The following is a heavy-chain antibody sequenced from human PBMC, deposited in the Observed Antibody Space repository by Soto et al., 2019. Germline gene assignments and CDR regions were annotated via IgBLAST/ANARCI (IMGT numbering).Heavy chain of an antibody. CDR2: ISAYNGNT. J-gene: IGHJ6*02. CDR1: GYTFTSYG. V-gene: IGHV1-18*04. Sequence: VQLVQSGSEVKKPGASVKVSCKASGYTFTSYGISWVRQAPGQGLEWMGWISAYNGNTNYAQKLQGRVTMTTDTSTSTAYRELRSLRSDDTAVYYCARAVSTTGTTGYYYYGMDVWGHGTTVTVSS. D-gene: IGHD1-1*01. CDR3: ARAVSTTGTTGYYYYGMDV.